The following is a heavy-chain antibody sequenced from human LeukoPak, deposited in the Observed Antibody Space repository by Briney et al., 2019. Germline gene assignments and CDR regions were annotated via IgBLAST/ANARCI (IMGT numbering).Heavy chain of an antibody. CDR1: GFTVNSNY. V-gene: IGHV3-53*01. Sequence: PGGSLRLSCAASGFTVNSNYMSWGRQAPGKGLEWVSVIYSGGNTNYADSVKGRFTISRDNSKNTLYLQMNSLRAEDTAVYFCARYTPMVTHFDYWGQGTLVTVSS. CDR3: ARYTPMVTHFDY. D-gene: IGHD5-18*01. J-gene: IGHJ4*02. CDR2: IYSGGNT.